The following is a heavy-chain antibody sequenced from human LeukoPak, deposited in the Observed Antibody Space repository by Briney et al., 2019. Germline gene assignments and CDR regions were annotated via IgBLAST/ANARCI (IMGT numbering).Heavy chain of an antibody. V-gene: IGHV3-53*01. J-gene: IGHJ6*02. D-gene: IGHD3-10*01. CDR3: ARDLTNVLRAYGMDV. CDR1: GFTFSSNY. CDR2: IYSGDNT. Sequence: PGGSLRLSCAASGFTFSSNYMSWVRQAPGKGLEWVSLIYSGDNTYYADSVKGRFTISRDTSKNTLYLQMNSLRAEDTAVYYCARDLTNVLRAYGMDVWGQGTTVTVSS.